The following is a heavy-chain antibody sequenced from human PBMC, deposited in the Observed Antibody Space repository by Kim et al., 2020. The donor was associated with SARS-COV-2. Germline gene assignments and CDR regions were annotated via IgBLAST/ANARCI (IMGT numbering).Heavy chain of an antibody. CDR1: GFTFSSYA. CDR2: ISYDGSNK. V-gene: IGHV3-30*04. Sequence: GGSLRLSCAASGFTFSSYAMHWVRQAPGKGLEWVAVISYDGSNKYYADSVKGRFTISRDNSKNTLYLQMNSLRAEDTAVYYCARDLGGSGWYLDYWGQGTLVTVSS. D-gene: IGHD6-19*01. J-gene: IGHJ4*02. CDR3: ARDLGGSGWYLDY.